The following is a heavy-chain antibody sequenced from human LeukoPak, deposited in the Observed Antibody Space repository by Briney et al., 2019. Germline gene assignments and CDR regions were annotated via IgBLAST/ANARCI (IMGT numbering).Heavy chain of an antibody. Sequence: GGSLRLSCAASGFTFSIYSMNWVRQAPGKGLEWVSYISSSSSYTNYADSVKGRFTISRDNAKNSLYLQMNSLRAEDTAVYYCARDGYGDYGTYGMDVWGQGTTVTVSS. D-gene: IGHD4-17*01. V-gene: IGHV3-21*05. CDR1: GFTFSIYS. J-gene: IGHJ6*02. CDR2: ISSSSSYT. CDR3: ARDGYGDYGTYGMDV.